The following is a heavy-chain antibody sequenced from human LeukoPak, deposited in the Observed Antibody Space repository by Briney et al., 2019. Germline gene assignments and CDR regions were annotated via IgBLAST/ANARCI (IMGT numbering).Heavy chain of an antibody. CDR3: ARAPGVGFGDYYYGMDV. V-gene: IGHV3-21*01. J-gene: IGHJ6*02. CDR2: IISSSSYI. CDR1: GFTFSTYS. Sequence: TGGSLRLSCAASGFTFSTYSMNWVRQAPGKGLEWVSSIISSSSYIYYADSVKGRFTISRDNAKNSLYLQMNSLRAEDTAVYYCARAPGVGFGDYYYGMDVWGQGTTVTVSS. D-gene: IGHD3-10*01.